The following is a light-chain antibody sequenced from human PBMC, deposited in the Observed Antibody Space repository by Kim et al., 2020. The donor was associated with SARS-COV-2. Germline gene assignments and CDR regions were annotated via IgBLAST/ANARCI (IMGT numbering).Light chain of an antibody. CDR2: DVS. V-gene: IGLV2-14*01. CDR3: SPYTSSSPLYV. J-gene: IGLJ1*01. Sequence: QSALTQPASVSGSPGQSITISCTGTSSDVGGYNYVSWYQQHPGKAPKLMIYDVSKRPSGVSNRFSGSKSGNTASLTISGLQADDEADYYCSPYTSSSPLYVFGTGTKVTVL. CDR1: SSDVGGYNY.